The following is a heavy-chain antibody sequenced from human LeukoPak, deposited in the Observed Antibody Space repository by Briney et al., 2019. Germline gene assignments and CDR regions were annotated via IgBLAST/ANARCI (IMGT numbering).Heavy chain of an antibody. Sequence: GGSLRLSCTASRFTFSTYAMSWVRQAPGKGLEWVSSISGSGDTTYYTGSVKGRFTISRDNSKNALYLQMSSLRAEDTAVYYCAKDYYGSGNYYYGMDVWGQGTTVTVSS. CDR1: RFTFSTYA. V-gene: IGHV3-23*01. J-gene: IGHJ6*02. D-gene: IGHD3-10*01. CDR2: ISGSGDTT. CDR3: AKDYYGSGNYYYGMDV.